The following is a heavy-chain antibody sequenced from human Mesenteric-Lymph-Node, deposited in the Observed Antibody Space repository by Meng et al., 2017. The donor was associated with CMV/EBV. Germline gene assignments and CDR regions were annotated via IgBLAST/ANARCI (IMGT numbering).Heavy chain of an antibody. CDR1: GFTVSSNY. J-gene: IGHJ6*02. D-gene: IGHD2-2*01. CDR3: ARDAIYYYGMDV. CDR2: IYSGGSA. V-gene: IGHV3-66*02. Sequence: GGSLRLSCAAAGFTVSSNYMSWVRQAPGKGLEWVSIIYSGGSAYYADSVKGRFSISRDNSKNMLYLQMNSLRAEDTAVYYCARDAIYYYGMDVWGQGTTVTVSS.